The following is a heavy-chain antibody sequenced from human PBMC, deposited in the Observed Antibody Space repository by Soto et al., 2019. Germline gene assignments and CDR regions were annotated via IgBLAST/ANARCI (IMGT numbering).Heavy chain of an antibody. CDR1: GFTFSSYA. V-gene: IGHV3-9*01. J-gene: IGHJ4*02. CDR2: ISWNSGNI. Sequence: GGSLRLSCAASGFTFSSYAMTWVRQAPGKGLEWVSSISWNSGNIGYADSVKGRFTTSRDNAKNSLYLQMNSLRPEDTALYYCVRSKGGYSYGTPFDYWGQGTLVTVSS. D-gene: IGHD5-18*01. CDR3: VRSKGGYSYGTPFDY.